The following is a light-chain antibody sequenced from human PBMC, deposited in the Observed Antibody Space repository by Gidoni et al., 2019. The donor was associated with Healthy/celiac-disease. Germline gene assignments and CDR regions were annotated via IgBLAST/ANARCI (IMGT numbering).Light chain of an antibody. Sequence: DIVMTQSPDSRAVSLGERATINCKSSQSVLYSSNNKNYLAWYQPKPGQPPKMLIYWASPRESGVPDRFSGRGSGTDFTLTISSLPAEDVSVYYCQQYYSTPPTFGQGTRLEIK. CDR2: WAS. CDR1: QSVLYSSNNKNY. CDR3: QQYYSTPPT. J-gene: IGKJ5*01. V-gene: IGKV4-1*01.